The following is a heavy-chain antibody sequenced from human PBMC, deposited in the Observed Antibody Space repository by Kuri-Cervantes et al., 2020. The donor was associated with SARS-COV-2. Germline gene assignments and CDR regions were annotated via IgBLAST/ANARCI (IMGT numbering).Heavy chain of an antibody. V-gene: IGHV3-30*03. Sequence: GGSLRLSCAASGFTFSTYGMHWVRQAPGKGLEWVALISYDGNEYYADSVRGRFTISRDNSKNTLYLQLSNLRTEDTAVYYCAGFPEWELLPFDIWGQGTMVTVSS. CDR3: AGFPEWELLPFDI. D-gene: IGHD1-26*01. J-gene: IGHJ3*02. CDR1: GFTFSTYG. CDR2: ISYDGNE.